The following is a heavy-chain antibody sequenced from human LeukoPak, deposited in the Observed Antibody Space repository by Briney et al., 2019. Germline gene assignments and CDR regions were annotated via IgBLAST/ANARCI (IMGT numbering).Heavy chain of an antibody. CDR2: IRYDGSNK. CDR3: AKEIWPTVTTPGWTYFDY. V-gene: IGHV3-30*02. CDR1: GFTFSSYG. D-gene: IGHD4-17*01. Sequence: GGSLRLSCEASGFTFSSYGMHWVRQAAGKGLEWVAFIRYDGSNKYYADSVKGRFTISRDNSKNTLYLQMNSLRAEDTAVYHCAKEIWPTVTTPGWTYFDYWGQGALVTVSS. J-gene: IGHJ4*02.